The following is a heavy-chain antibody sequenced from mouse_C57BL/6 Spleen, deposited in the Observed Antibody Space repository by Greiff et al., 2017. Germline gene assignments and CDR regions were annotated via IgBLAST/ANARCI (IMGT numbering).Heavy chain of an antibody. V-gene: IGHV5-9*01. CDR1: GFTFSSYT. Sequence: EVKLMEPGGGLVKPGGSLKLSCAASGFTFSSYTMSWVRQTPEKRLEWVATISGGGGNTYYPDSVKGRFTLSRDNAKNTRYLQMSSLRSEDTALYYCARHKTTVPGGAMGCWGQGASVTVSS. J-gene: IGHJ4*01. CDR2: ISGGGGNT. D-gene: IGHD1-1*01. CDR3: ARHKTTVPGGAMGC.